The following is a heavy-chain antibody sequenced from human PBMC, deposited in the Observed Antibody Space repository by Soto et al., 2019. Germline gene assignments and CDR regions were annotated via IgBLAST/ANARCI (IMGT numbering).Heavy chain of an antibody. D-gene: IGHD3-22*01. V-gene: IGHV3-30*18. CDR1: GFTFSSYG. CDR2: ISYDGSNK. CDR3: AKGRSDSSGLFDY. J-gene: IGHJ4*02. Sequence: GGSLRLSCAASGFTFSSYGMHWVRQAPGKGLEWVAVISYDGSNKYYADSVKGRFTISRDNSKNTLYLQMNSLRAEDTAVYYCAKGRSDSSGLFDYWGQGTLATVSS.